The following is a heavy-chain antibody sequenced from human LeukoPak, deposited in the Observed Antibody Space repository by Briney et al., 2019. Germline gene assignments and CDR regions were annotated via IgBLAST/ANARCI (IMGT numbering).Heavy chain of an antibody. Sequence: GGPLRLSCAASGFTFSSYWMSWVRQAPGKGLEWVATIKADGSDRYYVYSVKGRFTISRDNAKNSLYLQMNSLRVEDTAVYYCANLGYSDGGQGTLVSVSS. J-gene: IGHJ4*02. CDR3: ANLGYSD. D-gene: IGHD5-18*01. V-gene: IGHV3-7*01. CDR1: GFTFSSYW. CDR2: IKADGSDR.